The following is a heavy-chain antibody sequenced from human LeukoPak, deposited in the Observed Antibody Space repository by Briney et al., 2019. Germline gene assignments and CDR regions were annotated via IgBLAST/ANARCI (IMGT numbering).Heavy chain of an antibody. CDR3: ARELVAAARFDY. Sequence: ASVKVSCKASGGTFSSYAISWVRQAPGQGLEWMGGRIPIFGTANYAQKFQGRVTITADESTSTAYMELSSLRSEDTAVYYCARELVAAARFDYWGQGTLVTVSS. CDR2: RIPIFGTA. CDR1: GGTFSSYA. D-gene: IGHD6-13*01. V-gene: IGHV1-69*13. J-gene: IGHJ4*02.